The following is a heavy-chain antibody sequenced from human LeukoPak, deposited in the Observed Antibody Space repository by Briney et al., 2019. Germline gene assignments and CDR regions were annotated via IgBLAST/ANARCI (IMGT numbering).Heavy chain of an antibody. CDR1: GFXFSTYA. D-gene: IGHD3-10*01. CDR3: ARTIWFGEFGVY. J-gene: IGHJ4*02. V-gene: IGHV3-23*01. Sequence: GGSLRLSCAASGFXFSTYAMSWVRQAPGKGLEWVSAISGSGATTYYADSVKGRFTISRDNSKNTLYLQMNSLRAEDTAVYYCARTIWFGEFGVYWGQGTLVTVSS. CDR2: ISGSGATT.